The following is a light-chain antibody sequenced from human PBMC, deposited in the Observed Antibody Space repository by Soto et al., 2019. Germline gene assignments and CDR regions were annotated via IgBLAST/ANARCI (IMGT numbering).Light chain of an antibody. V-gene: IGKV3-11*01. CDR3: QQRSNWPIT. Sequence: EIVWTQSQATLSLSPRERATLSCRASQSVSSYLAWYQQKPGQAPRLLIYDASNRATGIPARFSGSGSGTDFTLNISSLEPEDFAVYYCQQRSNWPITFGQATRLEIK. J-gene: IGKJ5*01. CDR2: DAS. CDR1: QSVSSY.